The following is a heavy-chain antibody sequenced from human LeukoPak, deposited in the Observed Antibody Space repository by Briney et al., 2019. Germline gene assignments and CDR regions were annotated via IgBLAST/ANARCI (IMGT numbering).Heavy chain of an antibody. J-gene: IGHJ4*02. CDR1: GFTVSSYA. V-gene: IGHV3-23*01. Sequence: GGSLRLSCAASGFTVSSYAMSWVRQAPGKGLEGVPAISGSGGSTYYADSVKGRFTISRDNSKNTLYLQMNSLRAEDTAVYYCAKDPEHGYYFDYWGQGTLVTVSS. D-gene: IGHD1/OR15-1a*01. CDR2: ISGSGGST. CDR3: AKDPEHGYYFDY.